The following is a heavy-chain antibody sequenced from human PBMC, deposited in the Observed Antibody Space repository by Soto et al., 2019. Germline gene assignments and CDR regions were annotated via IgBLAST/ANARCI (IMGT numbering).Heavy chain of an antibody. CDR3: SRGPPESAGV. Sequence: QAQLVQSEAEVKKPGASVKVSCKASGYTFTSSDINWVRQATGQGLEWMGWMNPNSGDTGYAQKFQGRVALTRNTSITTAYMELSSLRSEDTAVYYCSRGPPESAGVWGQGTLVTVSS. D-gene: IGHD3-10*01. J-gene: IGHJ4*02. V-gene: IGHV1-8*02. CDR1: GYTFTSSD. CDR2: MNPNSGDT.